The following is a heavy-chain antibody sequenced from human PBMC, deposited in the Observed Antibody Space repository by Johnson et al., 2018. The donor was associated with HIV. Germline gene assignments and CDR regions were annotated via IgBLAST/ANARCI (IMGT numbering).Heavy chain of an antibody. J-gene: IGHJ3*02. CDR1: GFTVSSNY. D-gene: IGHD3-10*01. V-gene: IGHV3-53*01. Sequence: RLSCAASGFTVSSNYMSWVRQAPATGLEWVSVISSGDRAFYGDSVKGRFTISRDNSKNTLNLQMNTLRAEDTAVYYCARGTITLIRGVIGFDIWGQGTMVTVSS. CDR3: ARGTITLIRGVIGFDI. CDR2: ISSGDRA.